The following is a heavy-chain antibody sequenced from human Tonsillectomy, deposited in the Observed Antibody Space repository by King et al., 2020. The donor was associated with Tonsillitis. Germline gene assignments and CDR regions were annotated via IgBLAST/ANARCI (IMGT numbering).Heavy chain of an antibody. V-gene: IGHV3-23*04. Sequence: VQLVESGGGLVQPGGSLRLSCAASGFTFSSYAMSWVRQAPGKGLEWASAISGRGGSTYYADSVKGRFTISRDNSKNRLYLQMNSLRAEDTAVYYCAKLPNPGIAVAGKFDYWGQGTLVTVSS. CDR1: GFTFSSYA. J-gene: IGHJ4*02. CDR2: ISGRGGST. CDR3: AKLPNPGIAVAGKFDY. D-gene: IGHD6-19*01.